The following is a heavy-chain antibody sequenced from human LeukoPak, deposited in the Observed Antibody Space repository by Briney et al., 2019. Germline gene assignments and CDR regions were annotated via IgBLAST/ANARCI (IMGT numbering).Heavy chain of an antibody. CDR1: GFTFSSYS. J-gene: IGHJ4*02. V-gene: IGHV3-21*01. CDR3: ARGRSGSYYVS. CDR2: ISSSSSYI. Sequence: GGSLRLSCAASGFTFSSYSMNWVRQAPGKGLEWVSSISSSSSYIYYADSVKGRFTISRDNAKKSLYLQMNSLRAEDTAVYYCARGRSGSYYVSWGQGTLVTVSS. D-gene: IGHD1-26*01.